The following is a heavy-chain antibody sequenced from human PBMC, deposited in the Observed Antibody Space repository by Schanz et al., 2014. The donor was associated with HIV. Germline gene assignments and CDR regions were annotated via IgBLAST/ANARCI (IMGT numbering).Heavy chain of an antibody. Sequence: QVQLVESGGGVVRPGKSLRLSCEASGFTFSNYGMHWVRQAPGKGLEWVAVIWVDGTSKFYADSVKGRFIISRDNSKNTLYLDINSLGAEDTAVYYCARDGGEVWGQGTTVTVSS. CDR3: ARDGGEV. CDR1: GFTFSNYG. V-gene: IGHV3-33*08. J-gene: IGHJ6*02. CDR2: IWVDGTSK. D-gene: IGHD3-16*01.